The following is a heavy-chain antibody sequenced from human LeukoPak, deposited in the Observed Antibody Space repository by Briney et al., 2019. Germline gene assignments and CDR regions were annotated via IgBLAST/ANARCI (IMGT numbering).Heavy chain of an antibody. J-gene: IGHJ4*02. V-gene: IGHV1-2*02. CDR2: INPNSGGT. D-gene: IGHD2-2*01. Sequence: ASVKVSCKASGYTFTGYYMHWVRQAPGQGPEWMGWINPNSGGTNYAQKFQGRVTMTRDTSISTAYMELSRLRSDDTAVYYCARYCSSTSCPIDYWGQGTLVTVSS. CDR1: GYTFTGYY. CDR3: ARYCSSTSCPIDY.